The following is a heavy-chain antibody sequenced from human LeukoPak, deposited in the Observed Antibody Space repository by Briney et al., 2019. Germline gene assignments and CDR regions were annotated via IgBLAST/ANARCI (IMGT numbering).Heavy chain of an antibody. D-gene: IGHD3-22*01. CDR2: IVVGSGNT. CDR3: ASHLRDSSSLDY. Sequence: GTSVKVSCKASGFTFTSSAVQWVRQARGQRLEWIGWIVVGSGNTTYAQKLQERVAITRDMSTSTAYMELSSLRSEDTAVYYCASHLRDSSSLDYWGQGTLVTVSS. V-gene: IGHV1-58*01. CDR1: GFTFTSSA. J-gene: IGHJ4*02.